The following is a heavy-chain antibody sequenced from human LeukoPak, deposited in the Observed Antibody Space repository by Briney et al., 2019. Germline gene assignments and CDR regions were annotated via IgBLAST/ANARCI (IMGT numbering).Heavy chain of an antibody. CDR2: IYHSGRT. V-gene: IGHV4-30-2*01. J-gene: IGHJ4*02. CDR3: ASSSGWYSNYFDY. D-gene: IGHD6-19*01. Sequence: SETLSLTCAVSGGSISSGGYSWSWIRQPPGKGLEWIGYIYHSGRTYYNPSLKSRVTISVDRSKNQFSLKLSSVTAADTAVYYCASSSGWYSNYFDYWGQGTLVTVSS. CDR1: GGSISSGGYS.